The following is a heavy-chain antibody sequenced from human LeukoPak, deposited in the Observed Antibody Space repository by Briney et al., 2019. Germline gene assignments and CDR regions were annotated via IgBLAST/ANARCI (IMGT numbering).Heavy chain of an antibody. CDR1: GFTFSSYW. J-gene: IGHJ3*02. D-gene: IGHD6-19*01. CDR2: INSDGSST. CDR3: ARPGIAVAGAFDI. Sequence: GGSLRLSCAASGFTFSSYWMHWVRQAPGKGLVWVSRINSDGSSTSYADSVKGRFTISRDNAKNTLYLQMNSLRAEDTAVYCCARPGIAVAGAFDIWGQGTMVTVSS. V-gene: IGHV3-74*01.